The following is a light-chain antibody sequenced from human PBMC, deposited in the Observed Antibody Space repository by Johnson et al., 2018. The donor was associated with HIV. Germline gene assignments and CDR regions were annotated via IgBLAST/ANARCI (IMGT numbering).Light chain of an antibody. Sequence: QSALTQPPSVSGAPGQRVTISCTGSSSNIGAGYDVHWYQQFPGTAPKLLIYGNDNRPSGVPERFSGSKSGTSASLAITGLQAEDEADYYCQSYDNALSGSKVFGTGTDVTVL. CDR3: QSYDNALSGSKV. J-gene: IGLJ1*01. CDR2: GND. V-gene: IGLV1-40*01. CDR1: SSNIGAGYD.